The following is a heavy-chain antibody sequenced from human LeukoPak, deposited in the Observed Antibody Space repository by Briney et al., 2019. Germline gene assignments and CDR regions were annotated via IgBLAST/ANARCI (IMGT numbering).Heavy chain of an antibody. V-gene: IGHV3-23*01. J-gene: IGHJ4*02. Sequence: PGGSLTLSCAASGFTFSSYAMSWVRQAPGKGLEWVSAISGSGGGTYYADSVKGRFTISRDNSKNTLYLQMNSLRAEDTAVYYCAKEVDDWLSPFDYWGQGTLVTVSS. D-gene: IGHD3-9*01. CDR3: AKEVDDWLSPFDY. CDR2: ISGSGGGT. CDR1: GFTFSSYA.